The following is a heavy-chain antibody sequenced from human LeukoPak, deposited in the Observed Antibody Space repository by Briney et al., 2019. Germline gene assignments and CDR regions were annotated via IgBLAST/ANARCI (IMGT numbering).Heavy chain of an antibody. CDR3: ARHSGSGSLSRPFDP. J-gene: IGHJ5*02. D-gene: IGHD3-10*01. CDR2: VYYTGST. V-gene: IGHV4-39*01. Sequence: TSETLSLTCSVSGGSVTSGGSYWGWLRQPPGKGPEWIATVYYTGSTYYNPSLKSRVTISIDTSKNQFSLRLTSVTATDTAVYHCARHSGSGSLSRPFDPWGQGTLVTVSS. CDR1: GGSVTSGGSY.